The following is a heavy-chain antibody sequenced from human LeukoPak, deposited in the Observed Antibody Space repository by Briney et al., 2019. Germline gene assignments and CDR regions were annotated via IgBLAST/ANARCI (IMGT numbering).Heavy chain of an antibody. D-gene: IGHD3-9*01. CDR2: IYSGGST. V-gene: IGHV3-66*01. CDR1: GFTVSSNF. CDR3: ARGARGHYDILTGYYLYY. Sequence: GGSLRLSCAASGFTVSSNFMSWVRQAPGKGLEWVSVIYSGGSTYYADSVKGRFTISRDNSKNTLYLQMNSLRTEDTAVYYCARGARGHYDILTGYYLYYWGQGTLVTVSS. J-gene: IGHJ4*02.